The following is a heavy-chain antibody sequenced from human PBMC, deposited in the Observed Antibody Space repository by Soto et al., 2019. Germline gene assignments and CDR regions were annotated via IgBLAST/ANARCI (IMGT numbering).Heavy chain of an antibody. J-gene: IGHJ2*01. CDR1: GYTFTSYA. Sequence: QVQLVQSGAEEKKPGASVKVSCKASGYTFTSYAMHWVRQAPGQRREWMGWINAGNGNTKSSQKFQGRVTITRDTAASTAYMSLSSLRSEETAVYYWRRATFRSSFDLWGRGTLVTVSS. D-gene: IGHD3-3*02. CDR3: RRATFRSSFDL. CDR2: INAGNGNT. V-gene: IGHV1-3*05.